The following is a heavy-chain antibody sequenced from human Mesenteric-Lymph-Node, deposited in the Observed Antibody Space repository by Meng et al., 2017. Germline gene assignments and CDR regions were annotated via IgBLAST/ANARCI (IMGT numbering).Heavy chain of an antibody. CDR3: ATTGGGFDY. D-gene: IGHD2-8*02. CDR1: GGTFSSFA. CDR2: INTKTGNP. J-gene: IGHJ4*02. Sequence: VERVRAGAGVKRPGSSVKVACKASGGTFSSFAISWVRQAPGQGLEWMGWINTKTGNPTYAQGFTGRFVFSLDTSVSTTHLHISTLTPEDTAVYYCATTGGGFDYWGQGTLVTVSS. V-gene: IGHV7-4-1*02.